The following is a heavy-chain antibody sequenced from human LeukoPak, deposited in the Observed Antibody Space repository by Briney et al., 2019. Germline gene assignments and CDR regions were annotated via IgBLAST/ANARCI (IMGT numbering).Heavy chain of an antibody. CDR1: GGSITSYY. Sequence: PSETLSLTCTVSGGSITSYYWSSFRQPPGKGLELIGYIYYSGSTNYNPSLKSRVTISVDTSKNQFSLKLTSVTAAATVFYCCARVSFGVSFDYWGQGTLVTVSS. J-gene: IGHJ4*02. CDR2: IYYSGST. D-gene: IGHD2-8*01. V-gene: IGHV4-59*01. CDR3: ARVSFGVSFDY.